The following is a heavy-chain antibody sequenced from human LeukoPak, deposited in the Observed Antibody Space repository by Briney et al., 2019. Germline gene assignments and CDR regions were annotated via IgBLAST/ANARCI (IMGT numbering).Heavy chain of an antibody. CDR2: INPNSGGT. V-gene: IGHV1-2*02. J-gene: IGHJ1*01. Sequence: ASVTVSCKASGYTFTGYYMHWVRQAPGQGLEWMGWINPNSGGTNYAQKFQGRVTMTRDTSISTAYMELSRLRSDDTAVYYCARPLRIAAAGTAYFQHWGQGTLVTVSS. D-gene: IGHD6-13*01. CDR3: ARPLRIAAAGTAYFQH. CDR1: GYTFTGYY.